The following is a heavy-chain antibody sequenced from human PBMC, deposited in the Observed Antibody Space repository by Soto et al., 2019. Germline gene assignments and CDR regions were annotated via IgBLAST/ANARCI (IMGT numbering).Heavy chain of an antibody. CDR2: LYANENT. J-gene: IGHJ2*01. CDR3: ARDHPNWYLDL. CDR1: TASANSYY. Sequence: SETLSLTCTVSTASANSYYWSWIRQPAGKGLEWIGRLYANENTDYNPSLRSRVTISVDTKRQFSLKLSSVTAADTAVYYCARDHPNWYLDLSGRGTPVTVSS. V-gene: IGHV4-4*07.